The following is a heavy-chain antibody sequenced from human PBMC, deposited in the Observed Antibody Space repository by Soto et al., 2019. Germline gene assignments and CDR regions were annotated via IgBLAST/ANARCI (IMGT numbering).Heavy chain of an antibody. CDR3: AREGVSSSWYYYYGMDV. CDR1: GGSISSYY. Sequence: SETLSLTCTVSGGSISSYYWSWIRQPPGKGLEWIGYIYYSGSTNYNPSLKSRVTISVDTSKNQFSLKLSSVTAADTAVYYCAREGVSSSWYYYYGMDVWGQGITVTVSS. V-gene: IGHV4-59*01. CDR2: IYYSGST. J-gene: IGHJ6*02. D-gene: IGHD6-13*01.